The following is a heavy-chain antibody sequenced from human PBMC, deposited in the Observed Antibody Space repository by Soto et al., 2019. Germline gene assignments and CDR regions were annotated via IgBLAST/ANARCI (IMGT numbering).Heavy chain of an antibody. Sequence: QLQLQESGSGLVKPSQTLSLTCAVSGGSISSGGYSWSWIRQPPGKGLEWIGYIYPSGSTYYNPSLNSRVTISVDRSTNQFSLKLSSVTAADTAVYYCAVISSGSYTGDYWGQGTLVTVSS. V-gene: IGHV4-30-2*01. J-gene: IGHJ4*02. CDR3: AVISSGSYTGDY. CDR1: GGSISSGGYS. CDR2: IYPSGST. D-gene: IGHD1-26*01.